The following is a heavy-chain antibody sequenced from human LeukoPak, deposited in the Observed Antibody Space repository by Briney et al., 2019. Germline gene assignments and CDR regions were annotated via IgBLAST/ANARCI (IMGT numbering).Heavy chain of an antibody. CDR2: INPNSGGT. CDR3: ARAGFGSGSYYTQFDY. D-gene: IGHD3-10*01. V-gene: IGHV1-2*02. CDR1: GYTFTGYY. Sequence: ASVTVSCKASGYTFTGYYMHWVRQAPGQGLEWMGWINPNSGGTNYAQNFQGRVTMTRDTAISTAYMELSRLRSDDTAVYYCARAGFGSGSYYTQFDYWGQGTLVTVSS. J-gene: IGHJ4*02.